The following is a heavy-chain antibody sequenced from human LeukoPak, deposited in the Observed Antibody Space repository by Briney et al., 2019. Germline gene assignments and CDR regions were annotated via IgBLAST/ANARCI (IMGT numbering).Heavy chain of an antibody. CDR3: TTLPLGYCTNGVCYDYYYYMDV. J-gene: IGHJ6*03. CDR2: IKSKTDGGTT. Sequence: PGGSLRLSCAASGFTFSNAWMSWVRQAPGKGLEWVGRIKSKTDGGTTDYAAPVKGRFTISRDDSKNTLYLQMNSLKTEDTAVYYCTTLPLGYCTNGVCYDYYYYMDVWGKGTTVTVSS. D-gene: IGHD2-8*01. CDR1: GFTFSNAW. V-gene: IGHV3-15*01.